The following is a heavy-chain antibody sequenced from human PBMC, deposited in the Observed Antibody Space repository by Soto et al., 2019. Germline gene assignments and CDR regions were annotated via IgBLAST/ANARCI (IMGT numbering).Heavy chain of an antibody. Sequence: QVQLVQSGAEVKKPGSSVKVSCKASGGTFSSYAISWVRQAPGQGLEWMGGIIPIFGTANYAQKFQVRVTITPDEYTSTAYMELSSLRSEDTAVHYCARERGYYYGSGSYFDYWGQGTLVTVSS. D-gene: IGHD3-10*01. J-gene: IGHJ4*02. CDR1: GGTFSSYA. CDR3: ARERGYYYGSGSYFDY. CDR2: IIPIFGTA. V-gene: IGHV1-69*01.